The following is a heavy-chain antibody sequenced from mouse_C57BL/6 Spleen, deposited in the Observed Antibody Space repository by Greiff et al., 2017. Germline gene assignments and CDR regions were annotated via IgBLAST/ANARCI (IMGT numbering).Heavy chain of an antibody. J-gene: IGHJ3*01. Sequence: DVQLQESGPGLVKPSQSLSLTCSVTGYSITSGYYWNWIRQFPGNKLEWMGYISYDGSNNYNPSLKNRISITRDTSKNQFFLKLNSVTTEDTATYYCARDNSGGWFAYWGQGTLVTVSA. V-gene: IGHV3-6*01. CDR1: GYSITSGYY. CDR2: ISYDGSN. CDR3: ARDNSGGWFAY. D-gene: IGHD1-3*01.